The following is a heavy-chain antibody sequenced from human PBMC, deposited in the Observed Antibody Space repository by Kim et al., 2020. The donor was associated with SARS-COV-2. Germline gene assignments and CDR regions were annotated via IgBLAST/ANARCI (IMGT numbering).Heavy chain of an antibody. V-gene: IGHV3-53*01. Sequence: GGSLRLSCEVTGFSVRSNYMTWVRQAPGKGLEWVAILYSNDFTYYANSVKGRFTISRDNSKNTIFLQMNSLRGEDTAVYYCARVRLFNWNPSWFESWGLGTLVTVSS. CDR1: GFSVRSNY. D-gene: IGHD1-20*01. J-gene: IGHJ5*01. CDR2: LYSNDFT. CDR3: ARVRLFNWNPSWFES.